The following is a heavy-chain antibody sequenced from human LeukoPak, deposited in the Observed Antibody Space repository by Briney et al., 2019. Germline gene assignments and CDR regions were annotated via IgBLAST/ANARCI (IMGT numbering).Heavy chain of an antibody. J-gene: IGHJ4*02. V-gene: IGHV1-2*02. CDR2: ISPNNGVT. D-gene: IGHD3-3*01. CDR3: ARDIRPRVESFDY. Sequence: GASVKVSCKASGYTFTDYFLHWVRQAPGQGLEWMGWISPNNGVTNYAQKFQGKVTMTRDTSINTAYMELSSLRSDDTAVYYCARDIRPRVESFDYWGQGTLVTVSS. CDR1: GYTFTDYF.